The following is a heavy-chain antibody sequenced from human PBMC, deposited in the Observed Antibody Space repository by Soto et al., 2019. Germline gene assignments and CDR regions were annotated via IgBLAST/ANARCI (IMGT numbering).Heavy chain of an antibody. CDR1: GYTFTGYY. V-gene: IGHV1-2*04. Sequence: ASVKVSCKASGYTFTGYYMHWVRQAPGQGLEWMGWINPNSGGTNYAQKFQGWVTMTRDTSISTAYMELSRLRSDDTAVYYCARACCTNGVCYFQHWGQGTLVTVSS. D-gene: IGHD2-8*01. CDR3: ARACCTNGVCYFQH. CDR2: INPNSGGT. J-gene: IGHJ1*01.